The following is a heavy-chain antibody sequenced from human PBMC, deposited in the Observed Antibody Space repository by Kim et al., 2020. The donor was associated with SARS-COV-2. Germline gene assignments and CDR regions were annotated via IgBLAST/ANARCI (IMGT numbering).Heavy chain of an antibody. CDR1: GGSISSSNW. CDR2: IYHSGST. D-gene: IGHD5-18*01. V-gene: IGHV4-4*02. Sequence: SETLSLTCAVSGGSISSSNWWSWVRQPPGKGLEWIGKIYHSGSTNYNPSLKSRVTISIDKSKNQFSLKLSSVTAADTAVYYCARLSPSYGNDYWGQGTLVTVSS. J-gene: IGHJ4*02. CDR3: ARLSPSYGNDY.